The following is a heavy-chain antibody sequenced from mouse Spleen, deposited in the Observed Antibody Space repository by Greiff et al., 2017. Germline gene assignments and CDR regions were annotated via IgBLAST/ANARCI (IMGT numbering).Heavy chain of an antibody. CDR1: GFSLTSYG. J-gene: IGHJ4*01. CDR2: IWSDGST. Sequence: QVQLQQSGPGLVAPSQSLSITCTVSGFSLTSYGVHWVRQPPGKGLEWLVVIWSDGSTTYNSALKSRLSISKDNSKSQVFLKMNSLQTDDTAMYYCARNSVYDGYYDAMDYWGQGTSVTVSS. CDR3: ARNSVYDGYYDAMDY. V-gene: IGHV2-6*02. D-gene: IGHD2-3*01.